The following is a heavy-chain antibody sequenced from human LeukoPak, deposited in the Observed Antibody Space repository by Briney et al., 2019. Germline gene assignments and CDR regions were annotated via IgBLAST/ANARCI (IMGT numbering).Heavy chain of an antibody. J-gene: IGHJ4*02. V-gene: IGHV4-39*01. Sequence: SETLSLTCTVSGGSIGSSSYYWGWIRQPPGKGLEWIGSIYYSGSTYYNPSLKSRVTISVDTSKNQFSLKLSSVTAADTAVYYCASSRFRHHYYDSSGFLGYWGQGTLVTVSS. D-gene: IGHD3-22*01. CDR2: IYYSGST. CDR3: ASSRFRHHYYDSSGFLGY. CDR1: GGSIGSSSYY.